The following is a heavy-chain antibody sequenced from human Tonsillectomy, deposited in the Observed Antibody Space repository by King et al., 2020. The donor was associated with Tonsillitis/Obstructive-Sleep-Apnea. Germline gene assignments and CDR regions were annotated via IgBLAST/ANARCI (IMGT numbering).Heavy chain of an antibody. Sequence: ITLKESGPTLVKPTQTLTLTCTFSGFSLTTSGVGVGWIRQPPGKALEWLGLIYWDDDKHYSPSLKTRLTITKDTSKNEVALTMTNMDPVDTATYYCAHSRLYYGITAGAVQHWFDPWGQGTLVTVSS. CDR2: IYWDDDK. CDR3: AHSRLYYGITAGAVQHWFDP. J-gene: IGHJ5*02. D-gene: IGHD6-13*01. CDR1: GFSLTTSGVG. V-gene: IGHV2-5*02.